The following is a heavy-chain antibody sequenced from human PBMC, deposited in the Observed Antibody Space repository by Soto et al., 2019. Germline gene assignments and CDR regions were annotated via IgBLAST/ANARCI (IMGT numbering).Heavy chain of an antibody. CDR2: VYHTGAT. Sequence: PSETLSLTCTVSGASISSSHWSWIRQSPERGLEWIAYVYHTGATNSNPSLKRRVTISLDTSKGQFSLNLTSLTTADTAVYFCARGGNRYSNVASGVGGFDFWGQGSLVTVSS. V-gene: IGHV4-59*01. D-gene: IGHD5-12*01. J-gene: IGHJ4*02. CDR1: GASISSSH. CDR3: ARGGNRYSNVASGVGGFDF.